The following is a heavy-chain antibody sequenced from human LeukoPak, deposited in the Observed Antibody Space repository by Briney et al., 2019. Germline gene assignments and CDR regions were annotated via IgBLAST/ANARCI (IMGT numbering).Heavy chain of an antibody. CDR3: ARGTLNAAATDFDY. J-gene: IGHJ4*02. V-gene: IGHV3-11*05. CDR1: GFTFSDYY. Sequence: GGSLRLSCAASGFTFSDYYMSWVRQAPGKGLEWVSYISSTSTYTNYADSVKGRFTISRDNAKNSLYLQMNSLRAEDTALYYCARGTLNAAATDFDYWGQGALVTVSS. D-gene: IGHD6-13*01. CDR2: ISSTSTYT.